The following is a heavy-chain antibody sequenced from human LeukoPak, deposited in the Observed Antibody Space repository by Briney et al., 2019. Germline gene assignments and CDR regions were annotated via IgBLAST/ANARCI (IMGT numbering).Heavy chain of an antibody. CDR1: GFTFSSYA. CDR3: AKDLGFVRFLELSIDY. D-gene: IGHD3-3*01. J-gene: IGHJ4*02. CDR2: SSGCGGST. Sequence: WGSLRLSCAASGFTFSSYAMSWVRQAPAKGQELVSASSGCGGSTYYADSVKGRFTISRDNSKNTLYLQMNSLRAADTAVYYCAKDLGFVRFLELSIDYWGQGTLVTVSS. V-gene: IGHV3-23*01.